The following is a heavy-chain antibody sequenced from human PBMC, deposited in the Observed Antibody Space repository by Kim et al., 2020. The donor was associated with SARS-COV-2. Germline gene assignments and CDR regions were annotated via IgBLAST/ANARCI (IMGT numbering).Heavy chain of an antibody. CDR1: GFSVSSYW. D-gene: IGHD3-3*01. J-gene: IGHJ4*02. V-gene: IGHV3-74*01. Sequence: GGSLRLSCAASGFSVSSYWMHWVRQRPGKGLEWVARVNEDGRTTNHADSVKGRFSISRDSAKNTLLLQMNGLRAEDTAMYYCSKDTFGPEDSWGRGTLVT. CDR2: VNEDGRTT. CDR3: SKDTFGPEDS.